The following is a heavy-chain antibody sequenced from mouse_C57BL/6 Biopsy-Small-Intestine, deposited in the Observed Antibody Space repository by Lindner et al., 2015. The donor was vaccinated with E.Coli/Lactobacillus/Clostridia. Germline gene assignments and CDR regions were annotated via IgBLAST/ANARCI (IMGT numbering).Heavy chain of an antibody. CDR2: INTSTGGT. CDR3: VLAYYSNYGFFPY. J-gene: IGHJ3*01. D-gene: IGHD2-5*01. CDR1: GYSFTGYY. Sequence: VQLQESGPDLVKPGASVKISCKASGYSFTGYYMHWVKQSPEKSLEWIGEINTSTGGTTYNQKFKAKATLTVDKSSSTAHMQLNSLTSEDSAVYYCVLAYYSNYGFFPYWGQGTLVTVSA. V-gene: IGHV1-42*01.